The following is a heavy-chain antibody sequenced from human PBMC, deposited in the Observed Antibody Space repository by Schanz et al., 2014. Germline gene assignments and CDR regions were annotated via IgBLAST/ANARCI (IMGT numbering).Heavy chain of an antibody. CDR1: GGTFSRLT. CDR2: ISTFRNEDT. J-gene: IGHJ5*02. V-gene: IGHV1-18*01. CDR3: AREVGLYDRGWFDP. Sequence: QVQLVQSGADVKKPGSSVRVSCKASGGTFSRLTFSWVRQAPGQGLEFMGWISTFRNEDTNSAQRFQGRLTMTTDTSTSTAYMELRSLRSDDTAVYYCAREVGLYDRGWFDPWGQGTLVTVSS. D-gene: IGHD3-22*01.